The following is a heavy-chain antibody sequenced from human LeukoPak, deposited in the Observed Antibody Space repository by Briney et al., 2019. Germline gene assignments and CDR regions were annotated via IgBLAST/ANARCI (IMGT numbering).Heavy chain of an antibody. CDR2: ITASGTAM. CDR1: GFTYSSYS. Sequence: GESLRLSCAASGFTYSSYSMNWVRQAPGKGLEWVSHITASGTAMFYADSVKGRFTISRDNAKNSLYLQMNSLRDEDTAVYYCASSGSYRFDYWGQGTLVTVSS. J-gene: IGHJ4*02. D-gene: IGHD1-26*01. V-gene: IGHV3-48*02. CDR3: ASSGSYRFDY.